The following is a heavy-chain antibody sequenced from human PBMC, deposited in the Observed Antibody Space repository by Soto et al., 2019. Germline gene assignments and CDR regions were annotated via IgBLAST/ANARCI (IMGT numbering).Heavy chain of an antibody. CDR1: GGSIRGCGYS. J-gene: IGHJ4*02. CDR2: INHSGST. V-gene: IGHV4-30-2*01. D-gene: IGHD2-8*02. CDR3: ARDKITGLFDY. Sequence: SETLSLTCTVAGGSIRGCGYSWILKRQPPGKGLEWIGEINHSGSTNYNPSLKSRVTISVDTSKNQFSLKLTSVTAADTAVYYCARDKITGLFDYWGQGTLVTVSS.